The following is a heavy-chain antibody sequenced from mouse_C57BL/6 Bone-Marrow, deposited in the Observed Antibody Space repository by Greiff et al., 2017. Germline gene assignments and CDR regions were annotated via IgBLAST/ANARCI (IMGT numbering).Heavy chain of an antibody. D-gene: IGHD2-3*01. J-gene: IGHJ3*01. CDR2: INPNNGGT. CDR3: ARGGWLPFAY. CDR1: GYTFTDYY. Sequence: VQLQQSGPELVKPGASVKISCKASGYTFTDYYMNWVKQSHGKSLEWIGDINPNNGGTSYNQKFKGKATLTVDKSSSTAYMELRSLTSEDSAVYYGARGGWLPFAYWGQGTLVTVSA. V-gene: IGHV1-26*01.